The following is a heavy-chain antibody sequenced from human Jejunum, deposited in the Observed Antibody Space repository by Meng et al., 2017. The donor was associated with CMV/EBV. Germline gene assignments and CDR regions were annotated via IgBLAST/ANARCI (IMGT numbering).Heavy chain of an antibody. CDR1: GFSFSSHS. J-gene: IGHJ4*02. CDR3: VTRSCSSISCHFDQ. V-gene: IGHV3-48*04. Sequence: GFSFSSHSMNWVRQAPGKGLEWVSYISSGNDTTYYADSVRGRFTISRDNAKNSLSLEMNSLRAGDTAMYYCVTRSCSSISCHFDQWGQGTLVTVSS. CDR2: ISSGNDTT. D-gene: IGHD2-2*01.